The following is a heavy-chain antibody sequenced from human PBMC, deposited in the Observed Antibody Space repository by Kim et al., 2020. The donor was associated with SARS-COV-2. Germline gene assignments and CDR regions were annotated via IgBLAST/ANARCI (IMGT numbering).Heavy chain of an antibody. CDR2: ISGDGSAT. CDR1: GFTFADYA. V-gene: IGHV3-43*02. J-gene: IGHJ4*02. D-gene: IGHD3-22*01. Sequence: GGSLRLSCAASGFTFADYAIHWVRQGPRKGLEWVSLISGDGSATYYADSVKGRFTISRDNSKDSLYLQMNSLRTEDTALYFCAMISYYDSSGYHYVGDYWGQGTLVTVSS. CDR3: AMISYYDSSGYHYVGDY.